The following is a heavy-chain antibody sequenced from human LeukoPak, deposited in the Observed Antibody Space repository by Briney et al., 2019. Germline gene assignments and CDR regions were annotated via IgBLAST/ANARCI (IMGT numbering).Heavy chain of an antibody. CDR1: GFTFSDYY. CDR3: AKDIRYGSGSYHFDY. V-gene: IGHV3-11*01. D-gene: IGHD3-10*01. J-gene: IGHJ4*02. Sequence: GGSLRLSCAASGFTFSDYYMSWIRQAPGQGLEWVSYISSSSSTIYYADSVKGRFTISRDNAKNSLYLQMNSLRAEDTALYYCAKDIRYGSGSYHFDYWGQGTLVTVSS. CDR2: ISSSSSTI.